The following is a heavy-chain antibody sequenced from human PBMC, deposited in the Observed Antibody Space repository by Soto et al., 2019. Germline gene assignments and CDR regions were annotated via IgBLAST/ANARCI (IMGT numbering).Heavy chain of an antibody. V-gene: IGHV1-8*01. CDR2: MNPNSGNT. CDR3: ASGGYCSCGICDSWYYCYYYMDV. D-gene: IGHD2-15*01. CDR1: GYTFTSYD. Sequence: QVQLVQSGAEVKKPGASVKVSCKASGYTFTSYDINWVRQATGQGLEWMGWMNPNSGNTGYAQKFQGRVTTTRNTPKSTSYMELNSRRSEDTAVDYCASGGYCSCGICDSWYYCYYYMDVWGKGTTVTVSS. J-gene: IGHJ6*03.